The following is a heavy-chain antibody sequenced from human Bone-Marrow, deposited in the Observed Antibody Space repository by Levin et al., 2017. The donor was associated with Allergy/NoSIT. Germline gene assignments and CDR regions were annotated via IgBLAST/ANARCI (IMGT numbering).Heavy chain of an antibody. CDR3: AREQYSGSYQFDY. Sequence: SETLSLTCTVSGGSISSSSYYWGWIRQPPGKGLEWIGSIYYSGSTYYNPSLKSRVTISVDTSKNQFSLKLSSVTAADTAVYYCAREQYSGSYQFDYWGQGTLVTVSS. CDR1: GGSISSSSYY. J-gene: IGHJ4*02. CDR2: IYYSGST. V-gene: IGHV4-39*07. D-gene: IGHD1-26*01.